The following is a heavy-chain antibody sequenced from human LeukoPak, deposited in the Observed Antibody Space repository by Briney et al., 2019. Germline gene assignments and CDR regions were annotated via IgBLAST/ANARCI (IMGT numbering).Heavy chain of an antibody. D-gene: IGHD7-27*01. CDR2: IYYNGNT. Sequence: SETLSLTCTVSGASIGSNYWSWIRQPPGKGLEWIGYIYYNGNTKYQPSLKSRVTISVDTSKSQVSLRLSSVTTADTAVYFCARVSRDWGSTLVSYYFDNWGQEPWSPSPQ. CDR1: GASIGSNY. CDR3: ARVSRDWGSTLVSYYFDN. J-gene: IGHJ4*01. V-gene: IGHV4-59*12.